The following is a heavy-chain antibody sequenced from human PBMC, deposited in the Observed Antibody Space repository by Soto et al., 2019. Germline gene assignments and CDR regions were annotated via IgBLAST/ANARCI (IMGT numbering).Heavy chain of an antibody. D-gene: IGHD5-12*01. V-gene: IGHV4-4*02. CDR2: VYHSGST. CDR1: GVSVTRSNW. J-gene: IGHJ5*02. CDR3: AREGIYASFDP. Sequence: QVQLQESGPGLVKPSGTLALTCAVSGVSVTRSNWWSWVRQSPGKGLEWIGEVYHSGSTRYNPSLNSRVTLSVDISRSQFSLRLTSVTAADTAVYYCAREGIYASFDPWGQGILVTVSS.